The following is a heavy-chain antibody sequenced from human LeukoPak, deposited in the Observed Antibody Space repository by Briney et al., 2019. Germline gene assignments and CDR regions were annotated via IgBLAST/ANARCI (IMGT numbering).Heavy chain of an antibody. D-gene: IGHD3-16*02. CDR2: IWYDGSNK. CDR1: GFTFSSYG. Sequence: GGSLRLSCAASGFTFSSYGMHWVRQAPGKGLEWLAAIWYDGSNKYYADSVKGRFTISRDNSKNTLYLQMNSLRAEDTAVYYCARNYYDYVWGSYRYGGDNWFDPWGQGTLVTVSS. CDR3: ARNYYDYVWGSYRYGGDNWFDP. J-gene: IGHJ5*02. V-gene: IGHV3-33*01.